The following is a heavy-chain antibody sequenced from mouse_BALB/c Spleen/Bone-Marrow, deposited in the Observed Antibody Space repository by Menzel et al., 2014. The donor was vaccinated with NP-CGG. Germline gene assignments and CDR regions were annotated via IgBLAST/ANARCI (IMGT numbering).Heavy chain of an antibody. D-gene: IGHD2-4*01. V-gene: IGHV5-17*02. CDR2: ISNGSSTI. Sequence: EVQLQQSGGGLVQPGGSRKLSCAASGFTFSSFGVHWVRQAPEKGLEWAAYISNGSSTIYYADTVKGRFTISRDNPKNTLFLQMTSLRSEDTAMYYCARKGAMITHYYAMDYWGQGTSVTVSS. CDR1: GFTFSSFG. J-gene: IGHJ4*01. CDR3: ARKGAMITHYYAMDY.